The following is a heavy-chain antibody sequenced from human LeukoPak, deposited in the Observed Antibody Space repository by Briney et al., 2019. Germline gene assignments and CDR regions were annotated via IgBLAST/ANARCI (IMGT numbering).Heavy chain of an antibody. Sequence: GGSLRLSCAASGFTFSSYAMHWVRQAPGKGLKWVSSLSGSGDSTYYSDSVKGRFTMSRDNSKNTLYLQMNSLRAEDTAVYYCAKAGRDSGMVTAFYYGMDVWGQGTTVTVSS. V-gene: IGHV3-23*01. CDR3: AKAGRDSGMVTAFYYGMDV. J-gene: IGHJ6*02. CDR2: LSGSGDST. D-gene: IGHD5-18*01. CDR1: GFTFSSYA.